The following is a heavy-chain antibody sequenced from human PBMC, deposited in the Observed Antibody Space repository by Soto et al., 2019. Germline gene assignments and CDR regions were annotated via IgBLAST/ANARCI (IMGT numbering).Heavy chain of an antibody. CDR2: IIPIFGTA. V-gene: IGHV1-69*01. CDR3: ARDPDDRDYYYYYGMDV. CDR1: GGTFSSYA. J-gene: IGHJ6*02. Sequence: QVQLVQSGAEVQKPGSSVKVSCKASGGTFSSYAISWVRQAPGQGLEWMGGIIPIFGTANYAQKFQGRVTITADESTSTAYMELSSLRSEDTAVYYCARDPDDRDYYYYYGMDVWGQGTTVTVSS.